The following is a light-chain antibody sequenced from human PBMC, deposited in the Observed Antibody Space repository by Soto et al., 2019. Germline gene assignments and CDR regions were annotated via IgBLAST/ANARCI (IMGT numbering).Light chain of an antibody. CDR2: EVS. Sequence: ALTQPASVSGSPGQAITISCTATSSDILNFNFVSWYQQHPGRAPKLILYEVSSRPSGVSNRFSGSKSGNTASLTISGLQADDEADYYCSSYTALAHVFGGGTKVTVL. V-gene: IGLV2-14*01. J-gene: IGLJ1*01. CDR3: SSYTALAHV. CDR1: SSDILNFNF.